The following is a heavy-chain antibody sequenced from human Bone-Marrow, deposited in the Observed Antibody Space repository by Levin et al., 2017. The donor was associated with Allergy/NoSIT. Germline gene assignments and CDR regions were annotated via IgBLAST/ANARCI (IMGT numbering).Heavy chain of an antibody. V-gene: IGHV3-21*06. CDR3: ARADDDYGGKDGLSDY. CDR1: GFTFSSYI. Sequence: GESLKISCEASGFTFSSYIMIWVRQAPGKGLEWVSYISSNSTHKYYGESVKGRFTISRDNAKNSLYLQMNSLTAEDTAVYYCARADDDYGGKDGLSDYWGQGTLVTVSS. J-gene: IGHJ4*02. D-gene: IGHD4-23*01. CDR2: ISSNSTHK.